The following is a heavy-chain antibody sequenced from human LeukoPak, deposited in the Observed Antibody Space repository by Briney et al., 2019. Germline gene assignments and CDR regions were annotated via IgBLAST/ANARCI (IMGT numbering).Heavy chain of an antibody. V-gene: IGHV3-71*03. J-gene: IGHJ4*02. Sequence: GRFTISRDDSKSIAYLQMNSLRAEDTAVYYCARFTLYGDYVGRDFDYWGQGTLVTVSS. D-gene: IGHD4-17*01. CDR3: ARFTLYGDYVGRDFDY.